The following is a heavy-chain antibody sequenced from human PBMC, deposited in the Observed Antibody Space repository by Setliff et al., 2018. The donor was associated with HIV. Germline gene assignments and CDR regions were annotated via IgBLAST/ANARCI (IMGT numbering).Heavy chain of an antibody. CDR3: ARDHIVATIRDYYYGMDV. CDR2: IYYSGST. CDR1: GGSISSYY. J-gene: IGHJ6*02. D-gene: IGHD5-12*01. Sequence: NPSETLSLTCTVSGGSISSYYWGWIRQPPGKGLEWIGYIYYSGSTNYNPSLKSRVTISVDTSKNQFSLKLSSVTAADTAVYYCARDHIVATIRDYYYGMDVWGQGTTVTVSS. V-gene: IGHV4-59*01.